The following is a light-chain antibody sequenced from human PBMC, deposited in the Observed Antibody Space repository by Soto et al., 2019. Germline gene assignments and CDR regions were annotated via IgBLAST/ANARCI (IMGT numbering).Light chain of an antibody. CDR1: SSNIGRNY. J-gene: IGLJ1*01. V-gene: IGLV1-47*01. CDR3: AAWDDSLSVLYV. CDR2: RNN. Sequence: QSVLTQPPSASGTPGQRVSISCSGSSSNIGRNYVYWYQQIPGTAPKLLIYRNNKRPSGVPDRFSGSKSGTSASLAISGLRSEDEADYYCAAWDDSLSVLYVFGTGTKLTVL.